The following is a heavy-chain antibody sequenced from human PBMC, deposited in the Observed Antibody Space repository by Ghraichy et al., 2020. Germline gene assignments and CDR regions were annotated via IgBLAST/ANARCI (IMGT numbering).Heavy chain of an antibody. CDR1: GGSISSYY. Sequence: SETLSLTCTVSGGSISSYYWSWIRQPPGKGLEWIGYIYTSGSTNYNPSLKSRVTISVDTSKNQFSLKLSSVTAADTAVYYCATYYYGSGMLGPFDPWGQGTLVTVSS. V-gene: IGHV4-4*09. D-gene: IGHD3-10*01. CDR3: ATYYYGSGMLGPFDP. J-gene: IGHJ5*02. CDR2: IYTSGST.